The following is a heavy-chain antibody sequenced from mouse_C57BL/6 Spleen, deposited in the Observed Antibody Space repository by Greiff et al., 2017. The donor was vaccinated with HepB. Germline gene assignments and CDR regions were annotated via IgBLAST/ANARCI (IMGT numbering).Heavy chain of an antibody. D-gene: IGHD2-3*01. CDR2: IYPGDGDT. CDR3: AYDGYFDY. CDR1: GYAFSSSW. V-gene: IGHV1-82*01. J-gene: IGHJ2*01. Sequence: VQRVESGPELVKPGASVKISCKASGYAFSSSWMNWVKQRPGKGLEWIGRIYPGDGDTNYNGKFKGKATLTADKSSSTAYMQLSSLTSEDSAVYFCAYDGYFDYWGQGTTLTVSS.